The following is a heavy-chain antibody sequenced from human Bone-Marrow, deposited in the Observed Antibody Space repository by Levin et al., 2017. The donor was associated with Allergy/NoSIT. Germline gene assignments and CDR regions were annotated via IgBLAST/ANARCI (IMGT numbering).Heavy chain of an antibody. Sequence: GESLKISCAASGFSFSNYVMYWVRQAPGKGLEWVAVISYDGSSEYYADSVKGRFTISRDNSKNTLYLQINSLRVEDTAVYYCAKCVDQQLVLGAFNYWGQGTLVTVSS. CDR2: ISYDGSSE. V-gene: IGHV3-30-3*01. J-gene: IGHJ4*02. D-gene: IGHD6-13*01. CDR3: AKCVDQQLVLGAFNY. CDR1: GFSFSNYV.